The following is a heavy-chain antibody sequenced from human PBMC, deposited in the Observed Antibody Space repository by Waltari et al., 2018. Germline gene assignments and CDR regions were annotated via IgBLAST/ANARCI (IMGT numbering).Heavy chain of an antibody. CDR3: ARGAATVTTYYFDY. CDR2: IYSGGST. D-gene: IGHD4-17*01. J-gene: IGHJ4*02. CDR1: GFTFSSYE. Sequence: EVQLVESGGGLVQPGGSLRLSCAASGFTFSSYEMNWVRQAPGKGLEWVSVIYSGGSTYYADSVKGRFTISRDNSKNTLYLQMNSLRAEDTAVYYCARGAATVTTYYFDYWGQGTLVTVSS. V-gene: IGHV3-66*02.